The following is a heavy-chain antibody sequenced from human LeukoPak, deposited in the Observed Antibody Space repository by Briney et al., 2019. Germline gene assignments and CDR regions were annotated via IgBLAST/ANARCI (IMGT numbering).Heavy chain of an antibody. V-gene: IGHV3-13*01. CDR1: GFTLGSHD. Sequence: PGGSLRLSCTASGFTLGSHDMHWVRQSPGQGLEWVAAVSSGFHAFFADSVQGRFTVSREDARNSLYLQMNSLRAGDTAVYYCVREARGYHYTYFDYWGQGTLVTVFS. D-gene: IGHD5-18*01. CDR3: VREARGYHYTYFDY. CDR2: VSSGFHA. J-gene: IGHJ4*02.